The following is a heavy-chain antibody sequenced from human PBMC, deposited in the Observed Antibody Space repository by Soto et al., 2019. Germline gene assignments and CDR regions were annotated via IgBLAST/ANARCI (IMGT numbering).Heavy chain of an antibody. CDR1: RFTFRGFG. Sequence: GGSLRLSCAASRFTFRGFGMSWVRQAPGKGLEWVSAIDGDGSSTYYADSVKGRFIISRDNAKNTLYLQMNSLRDEDTAVYYCAKVVKMATVRGYFDYWGQGTLVTVSS. J-gene: IGHJ4*02. CDR3: AKVVKMATVRGYFDY. D-gene: IGHD4-4*01. CDR2: IDGDGSST. V-gene: IGHV3-23*01.